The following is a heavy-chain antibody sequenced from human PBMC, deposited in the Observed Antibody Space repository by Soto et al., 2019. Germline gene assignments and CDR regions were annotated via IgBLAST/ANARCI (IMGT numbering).Heavy chain of an antibody. Sequence: QVQLVQSGAEVKKPGASVKVSCKASGYTFSSYFISWVRHAPGEGVEWMGWIRAYNGNTNYAQNLQGRVNMTTDTSTSTAYMELRSLRSDDTAVYYCARDLPPVDYWGQGTLVTVSS. CDR1: GYTFSSYF. CDR3: ARDLPPVDY. CDR2: IRAYNGNT. V-gene: IGHV1-18*01. J-gene: IGHJ4*02.